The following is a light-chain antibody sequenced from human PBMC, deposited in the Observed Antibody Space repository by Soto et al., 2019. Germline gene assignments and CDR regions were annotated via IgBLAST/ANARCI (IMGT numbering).Light chain of an antibody. CDR1: QSINTW. V-gene: IGKV1-5*03. CDR3: QHYKTYSGT. Sequence: DIPMTQSPSTLSASVGDRVTITCRASQSINTWLAWYQQKPGKATKLLIYRASTLESGVPSRFSGSGSGTEFTLTISSLQPDDFSTYYCQHYKTYSGTFGPGTKVDI. CDR2: RAS. J-gene: IGKJ3*01.